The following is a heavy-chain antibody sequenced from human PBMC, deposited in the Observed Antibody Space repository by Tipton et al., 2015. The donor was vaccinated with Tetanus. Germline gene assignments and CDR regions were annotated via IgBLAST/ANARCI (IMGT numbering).Heavy chain of an antibody. CDR3: AKDHGPEITSVAATRFYYSGMDV. J-gene: IGHJ6*02. CDR1: GFTFTSYA. V-gene: IGHV3-23*01. Sequence: SLRLSCAASGFTFTSYAMSWVRQAPGKGLEWVSVISGSGGNTYYADSVKGRFTISRDNSKNTLYLQMNSLRAEDTAVYYCAKDHGPEITSVAATRFYYSGMDVWGQGSTVTVSS. D-gene: IGHD2-15*01. CDR2: ISGSGGNT.